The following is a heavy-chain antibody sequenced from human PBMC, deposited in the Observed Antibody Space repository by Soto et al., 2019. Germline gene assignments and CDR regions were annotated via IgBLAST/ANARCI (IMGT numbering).Heavy chain of an antibody. Sequence: EMHLLESGGELVQPGGSLRLSCAASGFTFSTYAMTWVRQAPGKGLEYVSAISGGGVTTYYADSMKGRFTISRDNSKNTLYLQRNSRRAEDTAVYYCAKDRDDIGMVDAFEVWGQGTMVTVSS. CDR3: AKDRDDIGMVDAFEV. CDR1: GFTFSTYA. CDR2: ISGGGVTT. V-gene: IGHV3-23*01. D-gene: IGHD2-15*01. J-gene: IGHJ3*01.